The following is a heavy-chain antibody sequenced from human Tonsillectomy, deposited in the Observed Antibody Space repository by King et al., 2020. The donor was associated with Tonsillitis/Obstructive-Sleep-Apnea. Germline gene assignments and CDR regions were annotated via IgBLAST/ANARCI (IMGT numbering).Heavy chain of an antibody. J-gene: IGHJ4*02. CDR1: GFTFSRHG. CDR3: AIRPITGTAGIDY. V-gene: IGHV3-30*03. CDR2: ISYDGNNK. D-gene: IGHD1-7*01. Sequence: QLVQSGGGVVQPGRSLRLSCAASGFTFSRHGMHWVRQAPGKGLEWVAVISYDGNNKYYADSVKGRFTISSDNSKNTLYLQMNSLRAEDTAVYYCAIRPITGTAGIDYWGQGTLVTVSS.